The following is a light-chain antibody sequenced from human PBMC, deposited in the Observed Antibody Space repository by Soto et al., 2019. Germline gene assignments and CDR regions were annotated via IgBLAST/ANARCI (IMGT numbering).Light chain of an antibody. CDR3: QQRSNWPLT. CDR1: HSVSSSY. J-gene: IGKJ4*01. V-gene: IGKV3D-20*02. CDR2: GAS. Sequence: EIVLTQSPGTLSLSPGERATLSCRASHSVSSSYLAWYQQKPGQAPRLLIYGASSRATGIPDRFSGSGSGTIFPPPITTLEPEHFALYYCQQRSNWPLTFGRGTTVDIK.